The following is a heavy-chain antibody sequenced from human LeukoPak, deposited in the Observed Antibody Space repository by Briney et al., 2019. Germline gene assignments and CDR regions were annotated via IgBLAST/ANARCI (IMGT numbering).Heavy chain of an antibody. J-gene: IGHJ5*01. CDR2: ISYGGST. CDR3: AKRIIEARENGDSNWLDP. Sequence: SETLSLTCTVSGDSITNSCWNWIRQPPGGGLEWIGRISYGGSTNYNPSLKSRVIISRDTSKNQFSLELTSVTAADTAIYYCAKRIIEARENGDSNWLDPWGQGTLVTVSS. CDR1: GDSITNSC. D-gene: IGHD4-17*01. V-gene: IGHV4-59*12.